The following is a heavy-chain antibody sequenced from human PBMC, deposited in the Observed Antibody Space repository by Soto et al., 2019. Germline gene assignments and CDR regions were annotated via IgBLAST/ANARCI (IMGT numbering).Heavy chain of an antibody. D-gene: IGHD3-9*01. CDR2: IDYRGST. Sequence: PSETLSLTCTVSGDSISKSGHYWGWIRQPPGKALEWTGGIDYRGSTLYNPSLRSRITMSIDTSKKFFSLKLTSVSASDTTLYYFTRLLTPYDTPGPSWFGPWGQGTLVTVSS. CDR1: GDSISKSGHY. CDR3: TRLLTPYDTPGPSWFGP. V-gene: IGHV4-39*02. J-gene: IGHJ5*02.